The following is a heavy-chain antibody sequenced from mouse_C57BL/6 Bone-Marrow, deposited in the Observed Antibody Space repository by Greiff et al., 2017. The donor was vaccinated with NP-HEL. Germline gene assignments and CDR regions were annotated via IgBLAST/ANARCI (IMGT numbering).Heavy chain of an antibody. CDR1: GFTFSSYG. D-gene: IGHD4-1*01. CDR2: ISSGGSYT. CDR3: ARHNWDDFDY. Sequence: DVKLVESGGDLVKPGGSLKLSCAASGFTFSSYGMSWVRQTPDKRLEWVATISSGGSYTYYPDSVKGRFTISRDNAKNTLYLQMSSLKSEDTAMDYCARHNWDDFDYWGQGTTLTVSS. J-gene: IGHJ2*01. V-gene: IGHV5-6*02.